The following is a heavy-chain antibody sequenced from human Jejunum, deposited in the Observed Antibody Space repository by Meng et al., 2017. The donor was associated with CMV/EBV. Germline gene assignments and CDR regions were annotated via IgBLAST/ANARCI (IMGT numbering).Heavy chain of an antibody. D-gene: IGHD2-21*01. CDR3: ARGSRASGGDFDY. CDR1: VSTMNSTY. V-gene: IGHV4-59*01. CDR2: IYYSGAT. J-gene: IGHJ4*02. Sequence: TASVSTMNSTYLCWVSQPPGKGLECIGHIYYSGATNYNPSLKSRVIILIDTSNRQFSLQVGSVTTADTAVYYCARGSRASGGDFDYWGQGTLVTVSS.